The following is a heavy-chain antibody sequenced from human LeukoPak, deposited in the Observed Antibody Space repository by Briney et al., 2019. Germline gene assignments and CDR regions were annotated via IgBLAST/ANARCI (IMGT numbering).Heavy chain of an antibody. Sequence: SGPTLVNPPQTLTLTCTFSGFSLSTSGVGVGWIRQPPGKALEWLALIYWDDDKRYSPSLKSRLTITKDTSKNQVVLTMTNMDPVDTATYYCAHGTLYCSSTSCYYWFDPWGQGTLVTVSS. J-gene: IGHJ5*02. CDR2: IYWDDDK. CDR1: GFSLSTSGVG. D-gene: IGHD2-2*01. V-gene: IGHV2-5*02. CDR3: AHGTLYCSSTSCYYWFDP.